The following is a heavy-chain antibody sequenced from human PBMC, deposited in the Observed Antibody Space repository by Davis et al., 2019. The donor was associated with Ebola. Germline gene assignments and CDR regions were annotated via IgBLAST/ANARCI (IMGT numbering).Heavy chain of an antibody. CDR3: ARSHSDWLLPFDY. Sequence: MPSETLSLTCAVYGGSFNDYYWSWFRQPPGKGLEWIGEINHSGSPNYNPSLKSRVTISVDTSKNQFSLRLSSVTAADTAVYYCARSHSDWLLPFDYWGQGTLATVSS. V-gene: IGHV4-34*01. D-gene: IGHD3-9*01. CDR2: INHSGSP. J-gene: IGHJ4*02. CDR1: GGSFNDYY.